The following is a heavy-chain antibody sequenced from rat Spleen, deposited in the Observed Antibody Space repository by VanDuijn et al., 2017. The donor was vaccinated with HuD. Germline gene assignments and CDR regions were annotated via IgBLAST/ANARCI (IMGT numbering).Heavy chain of an antibody. D-gene: IGHD1-2*01. CDR3: ARRTYSGYYWYFDF. J-gene: IGHJ1*01. V-gene: IGHV5-29*01. CDR2: ISYDGSNT. CDR1: GFTFSNYG. Sequence: EVQLVESGGGLVQPGRSLKLSCAVSGFTFSNYGMAWVRQAPTKGLEWVATISYDGSNTYYRDSVKGRFTISRDNTKSTLYLQMDSLRSEDTATYYCARRTYSGYYWYFDFWGPGTMVTVSS.